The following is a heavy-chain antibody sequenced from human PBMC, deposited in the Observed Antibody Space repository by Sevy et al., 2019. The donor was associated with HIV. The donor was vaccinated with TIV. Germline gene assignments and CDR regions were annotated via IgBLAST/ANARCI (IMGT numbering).Heavy chain of an antibody. V-gene: IGHV3-30*04. Sequence: GGSLRLSCAASGFTFSSYAMHWVRQAPSKGLEWVAVISYDGSNKYYADSVKGRFTISRDNSKNTLYLQMNSLRAEDTAVYYCARDLLRITIFVPAPGFDYWGQGTLVTVSS. J-gene: IGHJ4*02. D-gene: IGHD3-3*01. CDR2: ISYDGSNK. CDR1: GFTFSSYA. CDR3: ARDLLRITIFVPAPGFDY.